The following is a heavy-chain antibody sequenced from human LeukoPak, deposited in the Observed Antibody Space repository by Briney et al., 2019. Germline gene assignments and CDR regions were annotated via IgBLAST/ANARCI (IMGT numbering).Heavy chain of an antibody. J-gene: IGHJ6*03. CDR2: IIPIFGTA. CDR1: GYTFTSYG. D-gene: IGHD3-10*01. Sequence: ASVKVSCKASGYTFTSYGISWVRQAPGQGLEWMGGIIPIFGTANYAQKFQGRVTITADESTSTAYMELSSLRSEDTAVYYCAREGEDYYGSGIPGGYYYMDVWGKGTTVTISS. V-gene: IGHV1-69*13. CDR3: AREGEDYYGSGIPGGYYYMDV.